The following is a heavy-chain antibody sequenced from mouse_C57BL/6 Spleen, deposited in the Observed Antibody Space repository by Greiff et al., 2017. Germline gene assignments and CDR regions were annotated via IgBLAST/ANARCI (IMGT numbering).Heavy chain of an antibody. D-gene: IGHD2-4*01. CDR2: INPNNGGT. CDR1: GYTFTDYN. CDR3: AIYDDYDEGAWFAY. J-gene: IGHJ3*01. V-gene: IGHV1-18*01. Sequence: VQLKESGPELVKPGASVKIPCKASGYTFTDYNMDWVKQSHGKSLEWIGDINPNNGGTIYNQKFKGKATLTVDKSSSTAYMELRSLTSEDTAVYYCAIYDDYDEGAWFAYWGQGTLVTVSA.